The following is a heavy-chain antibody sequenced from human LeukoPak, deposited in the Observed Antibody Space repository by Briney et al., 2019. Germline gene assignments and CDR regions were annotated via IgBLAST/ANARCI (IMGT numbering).Heavy chain of an antibody. V-gene: IGHV5-51*01. Sequence: GESLKISCKGSGYSFTSYWIGWVRQMPGKGLEWMGIIYPGDSDTRYSPSFQGQVTISADKSISTAHLQWSSLKASDTAMYYCARFTVAAAGIDASDYWGQGTLVTVSS. CDR2: IYPGDSDT. CDR1: GYSFTSYW. D-gene: IGHD6-13*01. J-gene: IGHJ4*02. CDR3: ARFTVAAAGIDASDY.